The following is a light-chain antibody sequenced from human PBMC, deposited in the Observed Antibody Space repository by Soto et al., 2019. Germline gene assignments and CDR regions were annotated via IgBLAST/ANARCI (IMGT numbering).Light chain of an antibody. CDR3: QQYNVYST. Sequence: IQITQSPSSLSASVEDRVTITFRPSRGIGNALAWYQQKPGTVPKLLIHSASTLQSGVPSRFSGSGSETEFTLTISSLQPDDFATYYCQQYNVYSTFGGGTKVDI. J-gene: IGKJ4*01. V-gene: IGKV1-27*01. CDR1: RGIGNA. CDR2: SAS.